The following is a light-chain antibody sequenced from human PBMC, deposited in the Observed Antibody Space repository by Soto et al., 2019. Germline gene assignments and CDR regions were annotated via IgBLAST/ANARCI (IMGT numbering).Light chain of an antibody. V-gene: IGLV2-23*01. CDR3: CSYAGSSVL. CDR2: EGR. Sequence: QSVLTQPASVSGSPGQSITISCTGTSSDIGYYNLVSWYQQHPGKAPKLMIYEGRKRPSGVSNRFSGSKSGNTASLTISGLQADDEAYYYCCSYAGSSVLFGGGTKVTVL. J-gene: IGLJ2*01. CDR1: SSDIGYYNL.